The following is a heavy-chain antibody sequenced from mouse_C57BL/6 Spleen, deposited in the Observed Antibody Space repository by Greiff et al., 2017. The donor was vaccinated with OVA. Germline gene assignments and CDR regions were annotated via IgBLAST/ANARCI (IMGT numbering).Heavy chain of an antibody. J-gene: IGHJ2*01. CDR1: GYSFTGYY. D-gene: IGHD2-1*01. Sequence: EVQLQQSGPELVKPGASVKISCKASGYSFTGYYMNWVKQSPEKSLEWIGEINPSTGGTTYNQKFKAKATLTVDKSSSTAYMQLKSLTSEDSAVYYCARSLYGNSFDYWGQGTTLTVSS. CDR2: INPSTGGT. CDR3: ARSLYGNSFDY. V-gene: IGHV1-42*01.